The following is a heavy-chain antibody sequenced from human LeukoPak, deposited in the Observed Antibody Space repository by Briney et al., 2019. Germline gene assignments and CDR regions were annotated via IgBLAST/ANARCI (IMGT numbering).Heavy chain of an antibody. CDR1: GYTFTSYG. J-gene: IGHJ1*01. CDR2: ISAYNGNT. V-gene: IGHV1-18*01. Sequence: ASVKVSCKASGYTFTSYGISWVRQAPGQGLEWMGWISAYNGNTNYAQKLQGRVTMTTDTSTSTAYMELRSLRPGDTAVYYCAYEAYYYDSSGSPAEYFQHWGQGTLVTVSS. D-gene: IGHD3-22*01. CDR3: AYEAYYYDSSGSPAEYFQH.